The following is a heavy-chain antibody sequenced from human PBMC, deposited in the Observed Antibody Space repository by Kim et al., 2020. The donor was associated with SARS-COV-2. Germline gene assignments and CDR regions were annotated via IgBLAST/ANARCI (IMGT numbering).Heavy chain of an antibody. D-gene: IGHD6-6*01. V-gene: IGHV4-34*01. J-gene: IGHJ6*02. Sequence: SETLSLTCAVYGGSFSGYYWSWIRQPPGKGLEWIGEINHSGSTNYNPSLKSRVTISVDTSKNQFSLKLSSVTAADTAVYYCARERRPRYYYYGMDVWGQGTTVTVSS. CDR1: GGSFSGYY. CDR2: INHSGST. CDR3: ARERRPRYYYYGMDV.